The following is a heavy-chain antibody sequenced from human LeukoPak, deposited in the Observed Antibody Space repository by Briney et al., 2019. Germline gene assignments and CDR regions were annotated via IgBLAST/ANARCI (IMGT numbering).Heavy chain of an antibody. CDR3: ARSLSSIGYYYYGMDV. J-gene: IGHJ6*02. D-gene: IGHD6-13*01. Sequence: SETLSLTCTVSGGSISSYYWSWIRQPPGKGLEWIGYIHDSGSTNYNPSLKSRVTISVDTSKDQFSLKPSSVTAADTAVYYCARSLSSIGYYYYGMDVWGQGTTVTVSS. V-gene: IGHV4-59*08. CDR2: IHDSGST. CDR1: GGSISSYY.